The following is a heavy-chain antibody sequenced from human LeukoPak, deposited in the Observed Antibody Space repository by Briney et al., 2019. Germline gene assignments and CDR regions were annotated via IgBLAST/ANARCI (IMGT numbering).Heavy chain of an antibody. CDR2: IYYSGST. V-gene: IGHV4-39*07. CDR3: ARQSRGPGWFGP. J-gene: IGHJ5*02. Sequence: SETLSLTCTVSGGSISSSSYYWGWIRQPPGKGLEWIGSIYYSGSTYYNPSLKSRVTISVDTSKNQFSLKLSSVTAADTAVYYCARQSRGPGWFGPWGQGTLVTVSS. D-gene: IGHD3-10*01. CDR1: GGSISSSSYY.